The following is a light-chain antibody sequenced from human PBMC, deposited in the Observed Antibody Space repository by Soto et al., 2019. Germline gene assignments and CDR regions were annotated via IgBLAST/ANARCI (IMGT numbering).Light chain of an antibody. CDR1: NTDVGGYDR. V-gene: IGLV2-14*01. CDR3: SSYAGSNNLVV. CDR2: EVF. Sequence: QSALTQPASVSGSPGQSITISCTGTNTDVGGYDRVSWYQHHPGKAPKMLIFEVFNRPSGISDRFSGSKSGDTASLTISGLQAEDEADYYCSSYAGSNNLVVFGGGTKVTVL. J-gene: IGLJ2*01.